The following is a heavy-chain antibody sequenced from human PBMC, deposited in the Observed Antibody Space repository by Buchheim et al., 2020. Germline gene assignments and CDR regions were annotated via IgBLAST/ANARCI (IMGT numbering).Heavy chain of an antibody. J-gene: IGHJ4*02. D-gene: IGHD2-2*01. V-gene: IGHV5-51*01. Sequence: EVQLVQSGAEVKKPGESLKISCNGSGYTFTEYWIGWVRQMPGKGLEWMGMIFPRDSDMRWSPSFQGQVTISADKSGSNAYLQWSSLKASDSAMYYCVRGSGYCTNTRCYLFDYWGQGTL. CDR1: GYTFTEYW. CDR3: VRGSGYCTNTRCYLFDY. CDR2: IFPRDSDM.